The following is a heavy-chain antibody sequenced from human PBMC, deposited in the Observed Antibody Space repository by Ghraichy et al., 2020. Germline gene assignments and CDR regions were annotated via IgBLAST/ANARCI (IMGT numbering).Heavy chain of an antibody. CDR2: ISGSGGST. Sequence: GESLNISCAASGFTFSSYAMSWVRQAPGKGLEWVSAISGSGGSTYYADSVKGRFTISRDNSKNTLYLQMNSLRAEDTAVYYCAKARNGEGARWGQGTLVTVSS. CDR3: AKARNGEGAR. V-gene: IGHV3-23*01. CDR1: GFTFSSYA. D-gene: IGHD3-10*01. J-gene: IGHJ4*02.